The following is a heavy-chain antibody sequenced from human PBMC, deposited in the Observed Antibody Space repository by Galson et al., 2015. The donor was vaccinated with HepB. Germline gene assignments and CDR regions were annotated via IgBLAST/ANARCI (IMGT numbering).Heavy chain of an antibody. Sequence: SLRLSCAASGFTFSSYAIHWVRQAPGKGLEWVAVISYDGIKKYYADSVKGRFTSSRDNSNNSLFLQMNSLRVEDTAVYYCARARGRYGDYYYMDVWGKGTTVTVSS. J-gene: IGHJ6*03. D-gene: IGHD3-10*01. CDR1: GFTFSSYA. CDR3: ARARGRYGDYYYMDV. CDR2: ISYDGIKK. V-gene: IGHV3-30-3*01.